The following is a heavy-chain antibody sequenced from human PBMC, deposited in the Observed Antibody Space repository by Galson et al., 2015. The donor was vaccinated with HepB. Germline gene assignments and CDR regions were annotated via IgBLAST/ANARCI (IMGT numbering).Heavy chain of an antibody. V-gene: IGHV3-30*04. J-gene: IGHJ3*02. Sequence: SLRLSCAASGFTFSSYAMHWVRQAPGKGLEWVAVISYDGSNKYYADSVKGRFTISRDNSKNTLYLQMNSLRAEDTAVYYCARDLSFVAFDIWGQGTMVTVSS. D-gene: IGHD2/OR15-2a*01. CDR2: ISYDGSNK. CDR3: ARDLSFVAFDI. CDR1: GFTFSSYA.